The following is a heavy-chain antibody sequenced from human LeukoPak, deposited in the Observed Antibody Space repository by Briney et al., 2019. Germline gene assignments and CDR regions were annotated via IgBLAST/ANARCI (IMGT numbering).Heavy chain of an antibody. Sequence: GGSLRLSCAASGFTFSSYSMNWVRQAPGRGLEWVSSISSSSSYIYYADSVKGRFTISRDNAKNSLYLQMNSLRAEDTAVYYCARDSTIVGATTSDYWGQGTLVTVSS. D-gene: IGHD1-26*01. V-gene: IGHV3-21*01. CDR2: ISSSSSYI. J-gene: IGHJ4*02. CDR1: GFTFSSYS. CDR3: ARDSTIVGATTSDY.